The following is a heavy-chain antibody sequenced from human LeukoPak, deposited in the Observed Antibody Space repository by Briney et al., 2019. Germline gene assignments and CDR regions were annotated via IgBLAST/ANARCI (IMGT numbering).Heavy chain of an antibody. CDR2: ISSSGSTI. Sequence: GGSLRLSCAASGFTFSDYYMSWIRQAPGKGLEWVSYISSSGSTIYYADSVKGRFTISRDNAKNSLYLQMNSLRAEDTAVYYCARDSSRGSSSLGAFDYWGQGTLVTVSS. V-gene: IGHV3-11*04. CDR1: GFTFSDYY. CDR3: ARDSSRGSSSLGAFDY. J-gene: IGHJ4*02. D-gene: IGHD6-13*01.